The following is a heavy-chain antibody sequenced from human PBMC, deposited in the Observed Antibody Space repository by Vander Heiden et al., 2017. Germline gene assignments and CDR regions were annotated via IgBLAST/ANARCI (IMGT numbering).Heavy chain of an antibody. CDR3: AKDMRWGIAASYGMDV. Sequence: EVQLVESGGGLVQPGRSLRLSCAASGFTFDDYAMHWVRQAPGKGLEWVSGISWNSGSIGYADSVKGRFTISRDNAKNSLYLQMNSLRAEDTALYYCAKDMRWGIAASYGMDVWGQGTTVTVSS. V-gene: IGHV3-9*01. CDR1: GFTFDDYA. J-gene: IGHJ6*02. D-gene: IGHD6-13*01. CDR2: ISWNSGSI.